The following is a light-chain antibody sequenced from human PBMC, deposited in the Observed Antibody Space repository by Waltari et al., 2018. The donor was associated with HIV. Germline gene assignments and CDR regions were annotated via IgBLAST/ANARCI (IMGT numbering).Light chain of an antibody. CDR2: RNH. CDR1: SSNIGSNY. V-gene: IGLV1-47*01. Sequence: QSVLTQPPSASGTPGQRVTISCSGSSSNIGSNYVYWYLHLPGTAPKLLIWRNHRRPSGVPDRFSGSKSGTSAALAISGLRAEDEADYYCAAWDDSLSGVMFGGGTKLTVL. J-gene: IGLJ3*02. CDR3: AAWDDSLSGVM.